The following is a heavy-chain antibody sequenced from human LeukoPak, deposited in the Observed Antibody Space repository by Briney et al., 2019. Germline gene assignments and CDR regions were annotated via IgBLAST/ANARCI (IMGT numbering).Heavy chain of an antibody. CDR2: IGGSGGST. CDR1: GFTFSSSA. J-gene: IGHJ4*02. Sequence: PGGSLRLSCAASGFTFSSSAMSWVRQAPGKGLEWVSGIGGSGGSTYYADSVKGRFTISRDNSKNTLYLQMNSLRAEDTAVYYCAKDRRGLANLDYWGQGTLVTVSS. D-gene: IGHD3-16*01. V-gene: IGHV3-23*01. CDR3: AKDRRGLANLDY.